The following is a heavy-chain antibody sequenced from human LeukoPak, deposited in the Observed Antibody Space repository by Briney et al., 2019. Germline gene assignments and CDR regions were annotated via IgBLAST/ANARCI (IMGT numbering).Heavy chain of an antibody. D-gene: IGHD6-13*01. CDR1: GYTFTSYD. CDR3: VRLAAAGGRWTLGPWFDP. Sequence: ASVKVSCKASGYTFTSYDINWVRQATGQGLEWMGWMNPNSGNTGYAQKFQGRVTMTEDTSTDTAYMELSSLRSEDTAVYYCVRLAAAGGRWTLGPWFDPWGQGTLATVSS. J-gene: IGHJ5*02. CDR2: MNPNSGNT. V-gene: IGHV1-8*01.